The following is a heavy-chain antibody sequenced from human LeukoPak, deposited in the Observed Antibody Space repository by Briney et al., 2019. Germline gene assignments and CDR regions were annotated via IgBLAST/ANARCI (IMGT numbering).Heavy chain of an antibody. Sequence: GGSLRLSCAASGFTFDDYGMSWVRQAPGKGLEWVSGINWNGSSTGYADSVKGRFTISRDNAKNSLYLQMNSLRAEDTAVYYCARDRAAMVIGYWGQGTLVTVSS. J-gene: IGHJ4*02. CDR3: ARDRAAMVIGY. CDR1: GFTFDDYG. V-gene: IGHV3-20*04. CDR2: INWNGSST. D-gene: IGHD5-18*01.